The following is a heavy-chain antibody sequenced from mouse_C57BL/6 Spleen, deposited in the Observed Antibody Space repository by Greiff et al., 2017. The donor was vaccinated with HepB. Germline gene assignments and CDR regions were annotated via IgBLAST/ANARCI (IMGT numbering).Heavy chain of an antibody. D-gene: IGHD1-1*01. CDR1: GYTFTSYW. J-gene: IGHJ4*01. CDR3: AIEGFYYGSSYGFYAMDY. V-gene: IGHV1-52*01. Sequence: QVQLQQPGAELVRPGSSVKLSCKASGYTFTSYWMHWVKQRPIQGLEWIGNIDPSDSETHYNQKFKDKATLTVDKSSSTAYMQLSSLTSEDSAVYYCAIEGFYYGSSYGFYAMDYWGQGTSVTVSS. CDR2: IDPSDSET.